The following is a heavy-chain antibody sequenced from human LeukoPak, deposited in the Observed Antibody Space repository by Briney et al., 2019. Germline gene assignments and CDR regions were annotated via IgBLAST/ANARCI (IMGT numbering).Heavy chain of an antibody. CDR1: GFTFNTYA. CDR2: ISGSGGST. D-gene: IGHD1-1*01. Sequence: GGSLRPSCAASGFTFNTYAMSWVRQAPGKGLEWVSAISGSGGSTYYADSVKGRFTISRDNSKNTLYLQMNSLRAEDTAVYYCAKVSELERPLHYYGMDVWGQGTTVTVSS. V-gene: IGHV3-23*01. CDR3: AKVSELERPLHYYGMDV. J-gene: IGHJ6*02.